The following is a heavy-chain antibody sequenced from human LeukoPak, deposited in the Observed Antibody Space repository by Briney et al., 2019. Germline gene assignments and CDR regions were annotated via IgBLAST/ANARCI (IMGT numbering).Heavy chain of an antibody. J-gene: IGHJ1*01. CDR2: INHSGST. Sequence: PSETLSLTCAVYGGSFSGYYWSWIRQPPGKGLEWIGEINHSGSTNYNPSLKSRVTTSVDTSKNQFSLKLSSVTAADTAVYYCASTKYYYDSSGYYYERKYFQHWGQGTLVTVSS. CDR3: ASTKYYYDSSGYYYERKYFQH. D-gene: IGHD3-22*01. CDR1: GGSFSGYY. V-gene: IGHV4-34*01.